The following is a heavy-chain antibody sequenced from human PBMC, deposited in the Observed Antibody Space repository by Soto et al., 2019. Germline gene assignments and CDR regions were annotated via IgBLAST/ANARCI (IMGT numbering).Heavy chain of an antibody. CDR1: GYTFTRYG. Sequence: QVQLVQSGAEVKNPGASVKVSCKASGYTFTRYGIGWARQAPGQGLEWMGWINTYNGNTNYAQNVQGRVTLTTDTSNSTAYMELRSLRSNDKAIYYCAMVDVYVTPSPQDVWGQGTTVIVSS. V-gene: IGHV1-18*01. J-gene: IGHJ6*02. D-gene: IGHD3-16*01. CDR2: INTYNGNT. CDR3: AMVDVYVTPSPQDV.